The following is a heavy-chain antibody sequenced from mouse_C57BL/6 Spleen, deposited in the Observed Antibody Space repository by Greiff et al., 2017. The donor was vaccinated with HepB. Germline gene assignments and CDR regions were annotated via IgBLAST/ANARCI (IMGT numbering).Heavy chain of an antibody. J-gene: IGHJ2*01. CDR3: ARLYYGYDGALDY. CDR1: GFTFSDYG. Sequence: EVHLVESGGGLVKPGGSLKLSCAASGFTFSDYGMHWVRQAPEKGLEWVAYISSGSSTIYYADTVKGRFTISRDNAKNTLFLQMTSLRSEDTAMYYCARLYYGYDGALDYWGQGTTLTVSS. V-gene: IGHV5-17*01. CDR2: ISSGSSTI. D-gene: IGHD2-2*01.